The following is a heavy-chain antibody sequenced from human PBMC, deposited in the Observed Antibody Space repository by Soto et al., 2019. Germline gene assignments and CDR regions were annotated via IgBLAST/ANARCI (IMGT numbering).Heavy chain of an antibody. J-gene: IGHJ6*02. CDR1: GGTFNAYP. CDR2: IIPIFGSA. CDR3: VRAWGGLIQPAGRDYNDMDV. Sequence: VASVKVSCKTSGGTFNAYPFSWVRQATGQGLEWMGGIIPIFGSANYAQKFQGRVTITADKSTTTAYMELSSLRFEDTAVYYCVRAWGGLIQPAGRDYNDMDVWGQGTTVTVSS. V-gene: IGHV1-69*06. D-gene: IGHD6-13*01.